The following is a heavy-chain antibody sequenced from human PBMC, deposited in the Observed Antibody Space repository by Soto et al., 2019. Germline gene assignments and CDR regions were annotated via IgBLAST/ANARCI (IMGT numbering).Heavy chain of an antibody. Sequence: GGSLRLSCAASGFTFSSYGMHWVRRAPGKGLEWVAVISYDGSNKYYADSVKGRFTISRDNSKNTLYLQMNSLRAEDTAVYYCAKDGPNTAKTTIAGMDVWGQGTTVTVSS. V-gene: IGHV3-30*18. J-gene: IGHJ6*02. D-gene: IGHD3-3*01. CDR3: AKDGPNTAKTTIAGMDV. CDR2: ISYDGSNK. CDR1: GFTFSSYG.